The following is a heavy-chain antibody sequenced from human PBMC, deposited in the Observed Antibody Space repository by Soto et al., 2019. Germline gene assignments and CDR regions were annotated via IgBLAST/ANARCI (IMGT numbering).Heavy chain of an antibody. V-gene: IGHV3-33*01. CDR2: IWYDGSNK. CDR3: ARESPGYGMDV. J-gene: IGHJ6*02. Sequence: GGSLRLSCAASGFTFSSYGMHWVRQAPGKGLEWVAVIWYDGSNKYYADSVKGRFTISRDNSKNTLYLQMNSLRAEDTAVYYCARESPGYGMDVWGQGTTVTVSS. CDR1: GFTFSSYG.